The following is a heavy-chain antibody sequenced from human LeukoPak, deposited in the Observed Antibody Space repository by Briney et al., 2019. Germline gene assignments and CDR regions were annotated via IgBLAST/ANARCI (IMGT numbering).Heavy chain of an antibody. J-gene: IGHJ4*02. CDR1: GFTFSSYS. Sequence: GGSLRLSCAASGFTFSSYSMNWVRQAPGKGLEWVSSISSSSSYIYYADSVKGRFTISRDNAKNSLYLQMNSLRAEDTAVYYCARDVTLVVPAAHRPFWDYWGQGTLVTVSS. V-gene: IGHV3-21*01. D-gene: IGHD2-2*01. CDR2: ISSSSSYI. CDR3: ARDVTLVVPAAHRPFWDY.